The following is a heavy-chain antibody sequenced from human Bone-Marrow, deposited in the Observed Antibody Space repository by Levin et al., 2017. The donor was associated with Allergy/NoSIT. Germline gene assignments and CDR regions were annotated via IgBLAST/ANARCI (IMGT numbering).Heavy chain of an antibody. CDR1: GFDFNTHD. D-gene: IGHD6-19*01. J-gene: IGHJ6*02. Sequence: GESLKISCRGSGFDFNTHDMNWVRQAPGQGLEWVSSISGNSHYVYYVDSVKGRFSISRENAKNSMFLHMNSLRVEDTAVYYCARSQGRSGWSYYYYGMDVWGRGTTLTVSS. CDR3: ARSQGRSGWSYYYYGMDV. CDR2: ISGNSHYV. V-gene: IGHV3-21*01.